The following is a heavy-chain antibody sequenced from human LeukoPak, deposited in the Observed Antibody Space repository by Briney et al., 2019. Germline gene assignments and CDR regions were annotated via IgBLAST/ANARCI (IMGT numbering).Heavy chain of an antibody. J-gene: IGHJ4*02. CDR1: GFTFTMSA. Sequence: GTSVTVSCKASGFTFTMSALQWVRQARGQRLEWIGWIVVGSGNTNYAEKIQERITLTRDMSTGTAYMELSSLRSEDTAVYYCAADRDCSSTSCDPMAFDCWGQGTLVTVSS. V-gene: IGHV1-58*01. D-gene: IGHD2-2*01. CDR2: IVVGSGNT. CDR3: AADRDCSSTSCDPMAFDC.